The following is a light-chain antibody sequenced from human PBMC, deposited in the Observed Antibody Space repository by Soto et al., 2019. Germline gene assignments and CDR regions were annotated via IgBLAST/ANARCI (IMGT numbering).Light chain of an antibody. CDR2: AAS. CDR3: QQSYSTILT. CDR1: QSIGTY. Sequence: DIGMTQSPSSLSGSVGDRVSITCRASQSIGTYLNWYQKKSGKAPKLLIYAASSLQSGVPSRFSGSGSETDFTLTISSLQTEDFASYYCQQSYSTILTFGGGTKVDIK. V-gene: IGKV1-39*01. J-gene: IGKJ4*01.